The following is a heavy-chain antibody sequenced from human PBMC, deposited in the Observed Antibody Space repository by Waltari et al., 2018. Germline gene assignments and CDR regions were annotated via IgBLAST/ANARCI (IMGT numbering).Heavy chain of an antibody. J-gene: IGHJ6*02. CDR3: ARAGVYSSSGNYYYYGMDV. Sequence: QVQLVQSGDEVKTPGASVKVSCKAPGYTSAKYGINWVGQAPGQGLEWMGWISAHNGDTDYAQILQDRLTMTTDTSTSTAYMELRSLRSDDTARYYCARAGVYSSSGNYYYYGMDVWGRGTAVTVSS. CDR2: ISAHNGDT. CDR1: GYTSAKYG. D-gene: IGHD6-13*01. V-gene: IGHV1-18*01.